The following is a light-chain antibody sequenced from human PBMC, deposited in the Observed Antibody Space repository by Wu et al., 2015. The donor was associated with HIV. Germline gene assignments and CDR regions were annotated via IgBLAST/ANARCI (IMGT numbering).Light chain of an antibody. Sequence: GERAPSSRRASQSVASFLAWSNRNLARLQAPHLWCIQQGTGIPDRFSGSGSGTDFTLSISRLEPEDFAVYYCQQYGNSPQTFGQGTKVEIK. V-gene: IGKV3-20*01. CDR2: CI. CDR1: QSVASF. CDR3: QQYGNSPQT. J-gene: IGKJ1*01.